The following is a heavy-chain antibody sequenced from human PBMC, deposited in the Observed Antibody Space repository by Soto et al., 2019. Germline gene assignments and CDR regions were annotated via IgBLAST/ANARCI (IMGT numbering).Heavy chain of an antibody. V-gene: IGHV4-34*01. D-gene: IGHD3-10*01. CDR3: ARVKGPKGSGFLGYFDY. CDR1: GGSFSGYY. J-gene: IGHJ4*02. Sequence: PSETLSLTCAVYGGSFSGYYWSWIRQPPGKGLEWIGEINHSGSTNYNPSLKSRVTISVDTSKNQFSLKLSSVTAADTAVYYCARVKGPKGSGFLGYFDYWGQGTLVTVSS. CDR2: INHSGST.